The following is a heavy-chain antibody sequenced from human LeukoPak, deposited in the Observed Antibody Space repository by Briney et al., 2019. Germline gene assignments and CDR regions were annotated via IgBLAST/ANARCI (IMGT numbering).Heavy chain of an antibody. Sequence: ASVKVSCKASGYTFTGYYMHWVRQAPGQGLEWMGWINPNSGGTNYAQKFQGWVTMTRDTSISTAYMELSRLRSDDTAVYYCARGAGLWFGELSFDYWGQGTLVTVSS. CDR3: ARGAGLWFGELSFDY. J-gene: IGHJ4*02. CDR1: GYTFTGYY. CDR2: INPNSGGT. V-gene: IGHV1-2*04. D-gene: IGHD3-10*01.